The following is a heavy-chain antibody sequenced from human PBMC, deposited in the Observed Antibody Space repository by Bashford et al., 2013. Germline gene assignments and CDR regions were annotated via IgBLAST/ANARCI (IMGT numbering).Heavy chain of an antibody. V-gene: IGHV1-69*06. CDR3: ARALFIAVSYYYGMDVR. D-gene: IGHD6-19*01. J-gene: IGHJ6*02. CDR2: IISQFGTT. Sequence: IVWVRQAPGQGLEWMGGIISQFGTTNYAPRFQGRITISADKSTSTVYMELSSLRSEDTAVYYCARALFIAVSYYYGMDVRGAKGPRSPSP.